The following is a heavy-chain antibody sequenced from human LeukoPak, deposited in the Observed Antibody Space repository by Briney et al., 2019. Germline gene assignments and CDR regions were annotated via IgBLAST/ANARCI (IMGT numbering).Heavy chain of an antibody. CDR1: GYIFSDYH. V-gene: IGHV1-2*02. CDR2: IDPNSGGP. CDR3: ARPYCSDGSCSISWFAP. D-gene: IGHD2-15*01. Sequence: ASVKVSCKASGYIFSDYHIHWVRQAPGQGLEWMGWIDPNSGGPNYAQKFQGRVTMTRDTSISTVYMELTRLRSDDTAVYYCARPYCSDGSCSISWFAPWGQGTLVTVSS. J-gene: IGHJ5*02.